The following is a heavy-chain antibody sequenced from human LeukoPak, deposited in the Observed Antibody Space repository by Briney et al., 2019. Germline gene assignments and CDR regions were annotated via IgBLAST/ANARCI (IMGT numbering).Heavy chain of an antibody. CDR1: GYSFTDYY. D-gene: IGHD3-10*01. CDR3: ARGREIHGGSDTKLDDY. Sequence: ASVTVSCQASGYSFTDYYMHWVRQAPGQGLAWMGWISPRSGDTSYAQKFQGRVTMTRDTSINTVDMDLSGLTSDDTAVFYCARGREIHGGSDTKLDDYWGQGTLATDSS. J-gene: IGHJ4*02. V-gene: IGHV1-2*02. CDR2: ISPRSGDT.